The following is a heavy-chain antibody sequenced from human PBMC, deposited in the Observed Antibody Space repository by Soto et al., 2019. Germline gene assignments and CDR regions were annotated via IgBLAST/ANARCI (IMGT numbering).Heavy chain of an antibody. V-gene: IGHV3-30*18. D-gene: IGHD6-19*01. CDR1: GFTFSSYG. J-gene: IGHJ3*01. CDR3: AKEGSGWYSRGSFDF. CDR2: ISYDGSNK. Sequence: SGGSLRFSCAASGFTFSSYGMHWVRQAPGKGLEWVAVISYDGSNKYYADSVKGRFTISRDNSKNTLYLQMNSLRAEDTAVYYCAKEGSGWYSRGSFDFWGQGTMVTVSS.